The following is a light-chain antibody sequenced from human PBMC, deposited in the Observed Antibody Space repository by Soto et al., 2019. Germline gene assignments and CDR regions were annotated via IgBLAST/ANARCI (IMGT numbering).Light chain of an antibody. CDR3: QQYKTYPIT. Sequence: EIVLTQSPATLSVSPGERVTLSCRASQSVDISLAWYQQKPGQAPRLLIYGASTRATDMPGTFSGRGSGTEFTLTISSLQPEDFGTYYCQQYKTYPITFGLGTRLEIK. CDR1: QSVDIS. V-gene: IGKV3-15*01. J-gene: IGKJ5*01. CDR2: GAS.